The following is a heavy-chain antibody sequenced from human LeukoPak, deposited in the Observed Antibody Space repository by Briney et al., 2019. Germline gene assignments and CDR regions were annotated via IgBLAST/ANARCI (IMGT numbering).Heavy chain of an antibody. Sequence: GESLKISCQVSGYFFTTYWIAWVRQMPGKGLEWMGDIYPGNSDTKYSPSFQGQVTFSADKSISTAYLQWGSLQASDTAMYYCAGLDGRGYYFWGQGTLVTVSS. CDR1: GYFFTTYW. CDR2: IYPGNSDT. CDR3: AGLDGRGYYF. D-gene: IGHD3-22*01. V-gene: IGHV5-51*01. J-gene: IGHJ4*02.